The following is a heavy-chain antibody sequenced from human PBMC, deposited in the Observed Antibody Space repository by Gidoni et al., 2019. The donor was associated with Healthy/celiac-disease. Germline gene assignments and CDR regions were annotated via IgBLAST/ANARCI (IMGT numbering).Heavy chain of an antibody. CDR1: GFPFSSYA. D-gene: IGHD3-3*01. CDR3: AKDRSYYDFWSGLNWFDP. V-gene: IGHV3-23*04. J-gene: IGHJ5*02. CDR2: ISGSGGST. Sequence: EVQLVESGGGLVQPGGSLRLSCAASGFPFSSYAMRWVRQAPGKGLEWVSAISGSGGSTYYADSVKGRFTISRDNSKNTLYLQMNSLRAEDTAVYYCAKDRSYYDFWSGLNWFDPWGQGTLVTVSS.